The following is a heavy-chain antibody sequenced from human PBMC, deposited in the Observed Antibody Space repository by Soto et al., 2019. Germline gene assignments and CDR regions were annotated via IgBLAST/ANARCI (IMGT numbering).Heavy chain of an antibody. CDR2: INHSGST. Sequence: QVQLQQWGAGLLKPSETLSLTCAVYGGSFSGYYWSWNRQPPGKGLEWIGEINHSGSTNYNPSLKTRAPISVDTSKNQFSLKLSSVTAADTAVYYRARGKRYYDSSGYYNWFDPWGQGTLVTVSS. CDR3: ARGKRYYDSSGYYNWFDP. J-gene: IGHJ5*02. D-gene: IGHD3-22*01. V-gene: IGHV4-34*01. CDR1: GGSFSGYY.